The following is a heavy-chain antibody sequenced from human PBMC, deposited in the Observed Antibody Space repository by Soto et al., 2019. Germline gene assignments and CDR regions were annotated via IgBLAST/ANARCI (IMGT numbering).Heavy chain of an antibody. CDR3: ARHLTYCSAGSCYSDFPYYGMDV. V-gene: IGHV4-30-2*03. CDR2: IYHSGST. D-gene: IGHD2-15*01. Sequence: SETLSLTCAVSGGSISSGGYSWSWIRQPPGKGPEWIGYIYHSGSTYYNPSLKSRVTISVDTSKNQFSLKLSSVTAADTAVYYCARHLTYCSAGSCYSDFPYYGMDVWGQGTTVTVSS. CDR1: GGSISSGGYS. J-gene: IGHJ6*02.